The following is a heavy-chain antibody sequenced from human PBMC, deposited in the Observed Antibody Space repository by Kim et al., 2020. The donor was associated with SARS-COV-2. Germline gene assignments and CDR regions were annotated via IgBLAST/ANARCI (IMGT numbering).Heavy chain of an antibody. V-gene: IGHV1-3*01. CDR1: GYTFTSYA. D-gene: IGHD6-13*01. CDR2: INAGNGNT. J-gene: IGHJ4*02. Sequence: ASVKVSCKASGYTFTSYAMHWVRQAPGQRLEWMGWINAGNGNTKYSQKFQGRVTITRDTSASTAYMELSSLRSEDTAVYYCARRYSSSWAETRYPFDYWGQGTLVTVSS. CDR3: ARRYSSSWAETRYPFDY.